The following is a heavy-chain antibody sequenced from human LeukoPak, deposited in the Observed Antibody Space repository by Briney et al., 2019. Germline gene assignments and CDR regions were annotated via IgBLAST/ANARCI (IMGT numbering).Heavy chain of an antibody. CDR2: INHSGST. J-gene: IGHJ4*02. D-gene: IGHD3-10*01. Sequence: KASETLSLTCAVYGGSFSGYYWSWIRQPPGKGLEWIGEINHSGSTNYNPSLKSRVTISVDTSKNQFSLKLSSVTAADTAVYYCARGRSRMVRGVIMARPYFDYWGQGTLVTVSS. V-gene: IGHV4-34*01. CDR1: GGSFSGYY. CDR3: ARGRSRMVRGVIMARPYFDY.